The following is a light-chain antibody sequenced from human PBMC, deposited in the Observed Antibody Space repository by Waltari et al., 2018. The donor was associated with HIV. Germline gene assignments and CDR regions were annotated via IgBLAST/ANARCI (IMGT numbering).Light chain of an antibody. J-gene: IGKJ2*01. Sequence: EIVLTQSPGTLSLSPGERVTLSCRASQSVSNNYLAWYKHKPGQAPRLLIYCASSRASGIPDRFSGSGSGTDFTLTISRLEPEDFALYYCQQYGASVTFGQGTKLAI. V-gene: IGKV3-20*01. CDR2: CAS. CDR3: QQYGASVT. CDR1: QSVSNNY.